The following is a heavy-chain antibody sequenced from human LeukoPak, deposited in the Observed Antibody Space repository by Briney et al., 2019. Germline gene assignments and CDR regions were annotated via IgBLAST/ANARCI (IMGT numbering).Heavy chain of an antibody. J-gene: IGHJ3*01. D-gene: IGHD3-22*01. Sequence: SGGSLRLSCAASGFTFSNYWMSGVRQAPGKGVECVANIKEDGCEDYYVDSVKGRFSLSRDNAKNSLYLQINSLRAEDTAVYYCARDWLAGNPYHAFDLWGKGTMVTVSS. CDR1: GFTFSNYW. V-gene: IGHV3-7*01. CDR3: ARDWLAGNPYHAFDL. CDR2: IKEDGCED.